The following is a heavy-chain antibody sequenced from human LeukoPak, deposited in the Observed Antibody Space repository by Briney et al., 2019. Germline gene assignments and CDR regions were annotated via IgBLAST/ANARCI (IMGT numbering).Heavy chain of an antibody. CDR3: ARDGVARTITDF. Sequence: TGGSLRLSCAASGFTFSTYGMHWVRQAPGKGLEWVAAIWPDGGNKYYADYVKGRFTISRDNSKNTLYLQMNSLRDEDTAVYYCARDGVARTITDFWGQGTLVTISS. V-gene: IGHV3-33*01. CDR2: IWPDGGNK. D-gene: IGHD5-12*01. CDR1: GFTFSTYG. J-gene: IGHJ4*02.